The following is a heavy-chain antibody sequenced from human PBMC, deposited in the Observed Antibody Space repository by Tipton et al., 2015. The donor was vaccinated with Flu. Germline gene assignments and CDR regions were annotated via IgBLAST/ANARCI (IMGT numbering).Heavy chain of an antibody. CDR3: ARGPEQWLVNPHYFDY. CDR2: IYSGGST. J-gene: IGHJ4*02. V-gene: IGHV3-53*01. D-gene: IGHD6-19*01. Sequence: GSLRLSCGVSGFSVSSNYMTWVRQAPGKGLEWVSVIYSGGSTYSADSVKGRFTISRDNSKNTLYLQMNSLRAEDTAVYYCARGPEQWLVNPHYFDYWGQGTLVTVSS. CDR1: GFSVSSNY.